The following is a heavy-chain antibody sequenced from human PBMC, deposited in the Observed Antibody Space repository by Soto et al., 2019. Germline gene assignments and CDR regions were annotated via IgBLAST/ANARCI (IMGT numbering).Heavy chain of an antibody. J-gene: IGHJ4*02. D-gene: IGHD1-7*01. CDR2: IYYSGSI. Sequence: TLSLTCTVSGGSISSGGYYWSWIRQHPGKGLEWIGYIYYSGSIYYNPSLKSRVTISVDTSKNQFSLKLSSVTAADTAVYYCASYPKLLELLYWGQGTLVTVSS. CDR3: ASYPKLLELLY. V-gene: IGHV4-31*03. CDR1: GGSISSGGYY.